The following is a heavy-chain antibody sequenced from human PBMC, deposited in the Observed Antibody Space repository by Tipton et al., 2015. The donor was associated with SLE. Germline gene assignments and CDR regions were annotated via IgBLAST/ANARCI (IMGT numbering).Heavy chain of an antibody. V-gene: IGHV4-4*08. CDR2: IYSGGST. CDR1: GGSISSHY. Sequence: TLSLTCTVSGGSISSHYWSWIRQPPGKTLEWIGYIYSGGSTNYNPSLKSRVTISVDTSKNQFSLKLRSVTAADTAVYFCARRSVQEAFDIWGQGTMVTVSS. J-gene: IGHJ3*02. CDR3: ARRSVQEAFDI. D-gene: IGHD1-1*01.